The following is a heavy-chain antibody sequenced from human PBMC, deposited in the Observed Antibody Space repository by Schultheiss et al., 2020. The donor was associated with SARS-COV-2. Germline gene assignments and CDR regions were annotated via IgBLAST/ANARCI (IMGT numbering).Heavy chain of an antibody. Sequence: GGSLRLSCAASGFTFSSYAMHWVRQAPGKGLEWVAVISYDGSNKYYADSVKGRFTISRHNSKNTLYLQMNSLRAEDTAVYYCARSQGQLLYDAFDIWGQGTMVTVSS. D-gene: IGHD2-2*02. J-gene: IGHJ3*02. V-gene: IGHV3-30*01. CDR3: ARSQGQLLYDAFDI. CDR1: GFTFSSYA. CDR2: ISYDGSNK.